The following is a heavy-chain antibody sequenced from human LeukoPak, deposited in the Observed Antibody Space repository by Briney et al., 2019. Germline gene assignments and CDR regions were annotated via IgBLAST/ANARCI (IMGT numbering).Heavy chain of an antibody. CDR1: GYTFTSYY. CDR2: INPSGGST. CDR3: ARRGYDSSGYYYYYMDI. D-gene: IGHD3-22*01. J-gene: IGHJ6*03. V-gene: IGHV1-46*01. Sequence: ASVKVSCKASGYTFTSYYMHWVRQAPGQGLEWMGIINPSGGSTSYAQKFQGRVTMTRDTSTSTVYMELSSLRAEDTAVYYCARRGYDSSGYYYYYMDIWGKGTTVTISS.